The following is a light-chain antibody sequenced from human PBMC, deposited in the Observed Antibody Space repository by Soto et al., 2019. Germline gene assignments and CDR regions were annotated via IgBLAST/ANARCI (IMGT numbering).Light chain of an antibody. CDR3: QTWGSGIVV. CDR1: SGHSNYA. Sequence: QLVLTQSPSASASLVASVKLTCTLSSGHSNYAIAWHQQQSEKGPRYLMKLNSDGSHSKGDGIPDRFSGSSSGAERYLTISRLQSEDEADYYCQTWGSGIVVFGGGTKLTVL. CDR2: LNSDGSH. J-gene: IGLJ2*01. V-gene: IGLV4-69*01.